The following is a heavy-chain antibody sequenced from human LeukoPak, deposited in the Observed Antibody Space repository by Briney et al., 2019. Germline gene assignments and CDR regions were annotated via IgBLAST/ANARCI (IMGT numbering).Heavy chain of an antibody. Sequence: GGSLRLSCAASGFTFSSYSMNWVRQAPGKGLEWVSSISSSSSYIYYADSVKGRFTISRDNAKNSLYLQMNSLRAEDTAVYYCARDILTGYYLYYYYYMDVWGKGTTVTVSS. CDR3: ARDILTGYYLYYYYYMDV. V-gene: IGHV3-21*01. CDR1: GFTFSSYS. J-gene: IGHJ6*03. D-gene: IGHD3-9*01. CDR2: ISSSSSYI.